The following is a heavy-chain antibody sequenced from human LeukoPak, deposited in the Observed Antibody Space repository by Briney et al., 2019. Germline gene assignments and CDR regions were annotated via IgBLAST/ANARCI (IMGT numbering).Heavy chain of an antibody. V-gene: IGHV1-24*01. CDR3: ARGSNYDFWSGYPMSY. Sequence: GASVKVSCKVSGYTLTELSMHWVRQAPGKGLEWMGGFDPEDGETIYAQKFQGRVTMTEDTSTDTAYMELSSLRSDDTAVYYCARGSNYDFWSGYPMSYWGQGTLVTVSS. J-gene: IGHJ4*02. D-gene: IGHD3-3*01. CDR1: GYTLTELS. CDR2: FDPEDGET.